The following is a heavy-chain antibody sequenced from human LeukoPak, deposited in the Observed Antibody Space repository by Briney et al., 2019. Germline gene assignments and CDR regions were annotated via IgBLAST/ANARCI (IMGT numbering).Heavy chain of an antibody. CDR2: ISTTSTYI. CDR3: ARDTPTGTTEYYYYGMDV. CDR1: GFTFDDYA. V-gene: IGHV3-21*01. Sequence: GRSLRLSCAASGFTFDDYAMHWVRQAPGKGLEWVASISTTSTYINYVDSVKGRFTISRDNAKNSLYLQMNSLRAEDTAVYYCARDTPTGTTEYYYYGMDVWGQGTTVTVSS. J-gene: IGHJ6*02. D-gene: IGHD1-7*01.